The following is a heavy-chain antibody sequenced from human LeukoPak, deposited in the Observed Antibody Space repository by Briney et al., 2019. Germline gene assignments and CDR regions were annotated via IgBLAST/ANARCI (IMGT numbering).Heavy chain of an antibody. CDR3: AREDESWCVQPQFDY. V-gene: IGHV1-69*05. CDR2: IIPNCGTA. D-gene: IGHD2-8*02. J-gene: IGHJ4*02. CDR1: VGTFTSYD. Sequence: SVKVSCKSSVGTFTSYDIHWVRQAPGRGLEWTGGIIPNCGTANHAQKFQGRVTITTDTSTTTVYMELSSLRSEDTAVYYCAREDESWCVQPQFDYWGQGTLVIVSS.